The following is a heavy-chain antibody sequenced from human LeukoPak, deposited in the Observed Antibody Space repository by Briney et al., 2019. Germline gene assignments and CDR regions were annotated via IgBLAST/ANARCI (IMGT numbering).Heavy chain of an antibody. Sequence: SETLSLTCAVSGGSVSSDSYYWVWVRQPPGKGLEWTGSINYSGTTYYSSSLKSRTTLSMDASKNQFSLRLTSVTAADTAVYYCARLGTYSGNLFDNWGQGTLVTVSS. J-gene: IGHJ4*02. CDR3: ARLGTYSGNLFDN. V-gene: IGHV4-39*01. CDR2: INYSGTT. CDR1: GGSVSSDSYY. D-gene: IGHD1-26*01.